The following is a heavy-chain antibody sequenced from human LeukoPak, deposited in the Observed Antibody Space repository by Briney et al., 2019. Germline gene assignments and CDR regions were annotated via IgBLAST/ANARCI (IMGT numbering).Heavy chain of an antibody. V-gene: IGHV3-9*01. CDR2: ISWNSGSI. Sequence: GGSLRLSCAASGFTFDDYAMHWVRQAPGKGLEWVSGISWNSGSIGYADSVKGRFTISRDNAKNSLYLQMNSLRAEDTALYYCAKDYVKLAVAGGPPSGWGQGTLVTVSS. J-gene: IGHJ4*02. CDR3: AKDYVKLAVAGGPPSG. D-gene: IGHD6-19*01. CDR1: GFTFDDYA.